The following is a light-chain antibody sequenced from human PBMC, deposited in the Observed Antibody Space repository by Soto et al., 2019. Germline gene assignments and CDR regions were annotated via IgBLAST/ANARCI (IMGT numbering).Light chain of an antibody. CDR1: QRIVKW. CDR3: QQYNSYAT. CDR2: DAY. J-gene: IGKJ1*01. Sequence: DIQMNQSPSTLSASVGDRVTITCRASQRIVKWLAWYQQKPAKAPTLLIYDAYTLQSGAPSRFSGSASVTAFNLTIGSLQCDDSEDYDCQQYNSYATCGRGTEVEIK. V-gene: IGKV1-5*01.